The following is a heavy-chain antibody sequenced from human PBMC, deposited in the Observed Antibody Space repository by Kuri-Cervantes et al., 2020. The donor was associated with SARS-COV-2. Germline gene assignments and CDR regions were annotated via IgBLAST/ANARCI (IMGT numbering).Heavy chain of an antibody. J-gene: IGHJ6*03. Sequence: SETLSLTCAVYGGSFSGYYWSWIRQPPGKGLEWIGEINHSGSTNYNPSLKSRVTISVDTSKNQFSLKLSSVTAADTAVYYCARGRYCSSTSCYPYYYYYMDVWGKGTTVTVSS. D-gene: IGHD2-2*01. V-gene: IGHV4-34*01. CDR3: ARGRYCSSTSCYPYYYYYMDV. CDR1: GGSFSGYY. CDR2: INHSGST.